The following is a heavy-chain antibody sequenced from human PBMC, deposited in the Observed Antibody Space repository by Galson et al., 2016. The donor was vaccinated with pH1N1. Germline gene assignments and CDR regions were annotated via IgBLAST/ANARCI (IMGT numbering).Heavy chain of an antibody. Sequence: SLRLSCAASGFTFSDYYMSWIRQAPGKGLEWVEFISYNGHDQSYADSLKGRFIISRDNSKNTLYLQLNSLRTEDTAVFYCAREDWSYADTYYNGMDVWGQGTTVTVSS. J-gene: IGHJ6*02. CDR1: GFTFSDYY. CDR2: ISYNGHDQ. D-gene: IGHD3-16*01. CDR3: AREDWSYADTYYNGMDV. V-gene: IGHV3-30*03.